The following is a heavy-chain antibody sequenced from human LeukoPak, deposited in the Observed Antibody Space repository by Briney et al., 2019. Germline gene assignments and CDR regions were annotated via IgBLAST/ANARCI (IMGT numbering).Heavy chain of an antibody. CDR2: IWYDGSNK. Sequence: GGSLRLSCAASGFTFSSYGMHWVRQAPGKGLEWVAVIWYDGSNKYYADSVKGRFTISRDNSKNTLYLQMNSLRAEDTAVYYCASEGYYDSSGPPFFDYWGQGTLVTVSS. J-gene: IGHJ4*02. V-gene: IGHV3-33*01. CDR1: GFTFSSYG. CDR3: ASEGYYDSSGPPFFDY. D-gene: IGHD3-22*01.